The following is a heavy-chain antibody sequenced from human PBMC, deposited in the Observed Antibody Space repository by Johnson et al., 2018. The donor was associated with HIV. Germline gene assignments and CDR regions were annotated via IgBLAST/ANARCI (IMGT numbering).Heavy chain of an antibody. D-gene: IGHD3-9*01. CDR3: ARGWLFLDGFNI. J-gene: IGHJ3*02. V-gene: IGHV3-11*04. CDR1: GFSVSDSY. Sequence: QVQLVESGGGLVKPGGSLRLSCAASGFSVSDSYMSWVRQAPGKGLVWVSYISNRGSSIYYADAVKGRFTISRDNAKNSLYLHVNSRRAEETAVYYCARGWLFLDGFNIWDQGTLVT. CDR2: ISNRGSSI.